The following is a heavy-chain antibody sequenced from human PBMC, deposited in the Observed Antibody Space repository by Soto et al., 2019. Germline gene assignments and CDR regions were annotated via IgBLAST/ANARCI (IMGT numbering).Heavy chain of an antibody. CDR1: GFTFSDNA. CDR2: ISDDGDST. CDR3: AKSLSTAVNYGLDV. D-gene: IGHD2-2*01. Sequence: LRLSCGASGFTFSDNAMTWVRQAPGKGLEWVSSISDDGDSTYYADSVKGRFAVSRDNSKNTLFLHMNSLGAEDTAVYYCAKSLSTAVNYGLDVWGQGTSVTVSS. V-gene: IGHV3-23*01. J-gene: IGHJ6*02.